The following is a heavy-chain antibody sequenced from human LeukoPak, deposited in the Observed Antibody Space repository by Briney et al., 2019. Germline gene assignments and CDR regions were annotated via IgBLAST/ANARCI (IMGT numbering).Heavy chain of an antibody. CDR3: ARSQIQLHLPWYFDY. D-gene: IGHD5-24*01. Sequence: SETLSLTCTLSGGSISSRNYHWNWIRQAAGKGPEWIGRIYASGSSKNNPCLNGRFTMSLDTSKNQFSLSLSSMTAADTAFYYCARSQIQLHLPWYFDYWGQGILVTVSS. J-gene: IGHJ4*02. CDR1: GGSISSRNYH. V-gene: IGHV4-61*02. CDR2: IYASGSS.